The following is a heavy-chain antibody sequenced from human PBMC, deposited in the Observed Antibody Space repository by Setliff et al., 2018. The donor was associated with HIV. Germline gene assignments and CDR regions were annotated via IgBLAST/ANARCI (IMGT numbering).Heavy chain of an antibody. V-gene: IGHV3-48*01. D-gene: IGHD4-17*01. CDR1: GFTFSTYS. J-gene: IGHJ4*02. Sequence: PGGSLRLSCAASGFTFSTYSMTWVRQAPGKGLEWVSYISGSSSPIYYADSLQGRFTVSRDDAKNSMYLQMDSLRVDDSAIYYCARAPRYGDVDYWGQGTLVTVSS. CDR3: ARAPRYGDVDY. CDR2: ISGSSSPI.